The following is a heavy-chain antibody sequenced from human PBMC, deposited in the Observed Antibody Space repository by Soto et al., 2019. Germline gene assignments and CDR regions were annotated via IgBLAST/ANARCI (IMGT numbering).Heavy chain of an antibody. CDR3: ARRASYCSSTSCPDY. Sequence: LRLSCAASGFTFSSYAMHWVRQAPGKGLEWVAVISYDGSNKYYADSVKGRFTISRDNSKNTLYLQMNSLRAEDTAVYYCARRASYCSSTSCPDYWGQGTLVTVSS. CDR2: ISYDGSNK. D-gene: IGHD2-2*01. V-gene: IGHV3-30-3*01. J-gene: IGHJ4*02. CDR1: GFTFSSYA.